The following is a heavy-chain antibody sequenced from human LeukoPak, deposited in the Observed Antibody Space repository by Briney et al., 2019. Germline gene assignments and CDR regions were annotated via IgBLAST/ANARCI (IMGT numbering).Heavy chain of an antibody. J-gene: IGHJ5*02. CDR2: IYHSGST. Sequence: SETLSLTCAVSGGSISSGGYSWSWIRQPPGKGLEWIGYIYHSGSTYYNPSLKSRVTISVDRSKNQFSLKLSSVTAADTAVYYCARVSYDYVWGSYRPRTGWFDPWGQGTLVTVSS. CDR3: ARVSYDYVWGSYRPRTGWFDP. D-gene: IGHD3-16*02. V-gene: IGHV4-30-2*01. CDR1: GGSISSGGYS.